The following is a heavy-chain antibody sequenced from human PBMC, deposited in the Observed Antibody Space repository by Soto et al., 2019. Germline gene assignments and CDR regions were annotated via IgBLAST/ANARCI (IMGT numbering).Heavy chain of an antibody. D-gene: IGHD6-19*01. CDR3: ARDWEDWAIAVVEAHYFDP. J-gene: IGHJ5*02. Sequence: QVQLVESGGGVVKPGRSLRLSCAASGFTFSSYAMHWVRQAPGKGLEWVAVISYDGSNKYYADSVKGRVTISRDNSKNTLYLQRHSLRADDTALYYCARDWEDWAIAVVEAHYFDPSGQGTLVTVSS. CDR2: ISYDGSNK. CDR1: GFTFSSYA. V-gene: IGHV3-30-3*01.